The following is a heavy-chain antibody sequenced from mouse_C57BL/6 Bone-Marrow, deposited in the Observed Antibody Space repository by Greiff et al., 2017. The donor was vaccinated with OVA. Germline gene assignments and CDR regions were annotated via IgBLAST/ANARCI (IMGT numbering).Heavy chain of an antibody. Sequence: VQLQQSGAELVKPGASVKLSCTASGFNIKDYYMHWVKQRTEQGLEWIGRIDPEDGETKYAPKFQGKATTTADTSSNTAYLLLSSMTSEDTAVYYCAPLGNYFFYAMDYWGQGTSVTVSS. CDR2: IDPEDGET. CDR1: GFNIKDYY. J-gene: IGHJ4*01. V-gene: IGHV14-2*01. CDR3: APLGNYFFYAMDY. D-gene: IGHD2-1*01.